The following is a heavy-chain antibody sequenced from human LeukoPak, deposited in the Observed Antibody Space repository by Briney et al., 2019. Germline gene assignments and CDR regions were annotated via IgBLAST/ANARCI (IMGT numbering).Heavy chain of an antibody. V-gene: IGHV4-59*01. CDR1: GGSISSYY. Sequence: SETLSLACTVSGGSISSYYWSWIRQPPGKGLEWIGYIYYSGSTNYNPSLKSRVTISVDTSKNQFSLKLSSVTAADTAVYYCARDQVSYDSSGYYYAFDAFDIWGQGTMVTVSS. J-gene: IGHJ3*02. CDR3: ARDQVSYDSSGYYYAFDAFDI. D-gene: IGHD3-22*01. CDR2: IYYSGST.